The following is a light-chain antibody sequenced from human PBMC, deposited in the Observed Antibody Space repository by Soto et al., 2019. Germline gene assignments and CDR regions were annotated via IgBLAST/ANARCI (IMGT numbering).Light chain of an antibody. CDR2: GAS. CDR3: QQCGGSPT. V-gene: IGKV3-20*01. CDR1: QRISSTF. J-gene: IGKJ1*01. Sequence: EIVLTQSPGTLSLSPGQRASLSCRASQRISSTFLAWYQQNPGQAPRLLIFGASSRATGIPDRFSGSGSGTDFTLTISRLEAEDFAMYYCQQCGGSPTFGQGTKVDIK.